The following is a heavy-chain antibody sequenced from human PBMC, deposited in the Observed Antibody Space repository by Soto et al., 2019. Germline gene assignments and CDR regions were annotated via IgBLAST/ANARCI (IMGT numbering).Heavy chain of an antibody. CDR1: GGSFSGYY. CDR2: INHSGST. V-gene: IGHV4-34*01. Sequence: SETLSLTCAVYGGSFSGYYWSWIRQPPGKGLEWIGEINHSGSTNYNPSLKSRVTISVDTSKNQFSLKLSSVTAADTAVYYCARTRKYSSSWYSRGYNWFDPWGQGTLVTVSS. CDR3: ARTRKYSSSWYSRGYNWFDP. D-gene: IGHD6-13*01. J-gene: IGHJ5*02.